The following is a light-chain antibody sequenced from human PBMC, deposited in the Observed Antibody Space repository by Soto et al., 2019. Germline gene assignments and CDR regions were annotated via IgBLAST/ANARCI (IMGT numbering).Light chain of an antibody. CDR3: SSYTGFSTLV. J-gene: IGLJ2*01. CDR1: SSDVGGYKY. CDR2: EVS. Sequence: QSVLTQPASVSGSPGQSITISCTGTSSDVGGYKYVSWYQQYPGKAPKLMIYEVSNRPSGVSNRFSGSKSGNTASLTISGLQAEDEADYYCSSYTGFSTLVFGGGTKLTVL. V-gene: IGLV2-14*01.